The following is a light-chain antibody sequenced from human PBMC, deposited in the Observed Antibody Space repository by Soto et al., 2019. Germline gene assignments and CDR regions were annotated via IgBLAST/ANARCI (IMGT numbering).Light chain of an antibody. CDR3: SSDEGSKNSRV. J-gene: IGLJ2*01. V-gene: IGLV2-8*01. Sequence: QSALTQPPSASGSPGQSVTISCTGTSSDVGDNKYVSWYQQQPGKAPKVIIYEIRERPSGVPDRFSGSKSGNTASLTVSGLRAEDEDDYYCSSDEGSKNSRVFGGGTKLTVL. CDR1: SSDVGDNKY. CDR2: EIR.